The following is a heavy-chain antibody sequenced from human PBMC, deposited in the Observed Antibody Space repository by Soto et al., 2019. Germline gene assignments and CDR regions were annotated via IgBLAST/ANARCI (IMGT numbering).Heavy chain of an antibody. J-gene: IGHJ4*02. Sequence: QVQLVQSGAEVKRPGASVKVSCKASGYTFTNYYVHWVRQAPGQGLEWMGIINPSGGSTTYAQKFQGRVTMPRDTSTNTMYMELSSLRSEDTAVYYCARDVDRRGYSGYHLDYWGQGTLVTVSS. D-gene: IGHD5-12*01. CDR2: INPSGGST. CDR1: GYTFTNYY. CDR3: ARDVDRRGYSGYHLDY. V-gene: IGHV1-46*03.